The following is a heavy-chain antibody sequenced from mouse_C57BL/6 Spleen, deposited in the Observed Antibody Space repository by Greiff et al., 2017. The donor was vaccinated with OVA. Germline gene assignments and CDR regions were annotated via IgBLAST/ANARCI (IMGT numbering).Heavy chain of an antibody. Sequence: DVHLVESGGGLVKPGGSLKLSCAASGFTFSSYAMSWVRQTPEKRLEWVATISDGGSYTYYPDNVKGRFSISRDNAKNNLYLQMSHLKSEDTAMYYCARERSGGYGSPYFDYWGQGTTLTVSS. D-gene: IGHD1-1*01. CDR2: ISDGGSYT. CDR1: GFTFSSYA. J-gene: IGHJ2*01. V-gene: IGHV5-4*01. CDR3: ARERSGGYGSPYFDY.